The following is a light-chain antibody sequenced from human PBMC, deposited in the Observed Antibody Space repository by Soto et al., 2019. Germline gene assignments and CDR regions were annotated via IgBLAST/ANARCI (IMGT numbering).Light chain of an antibody. J-gene: IGKJ1*01. CDR1: QSISNY. CDR3: QQSYSTPRT. CDR2: AAS. Sequence: DIQMTQSPSSLSASVGDRVTITCRASQSISNYLTWYQQKPGKAPKLLMYAASSLQSGITSTFSGSGSATDFTLTISSLQPEDFATYYCQQSYSTPRTFGQGTKVEIK. V-gene: IGKV1-39*01.